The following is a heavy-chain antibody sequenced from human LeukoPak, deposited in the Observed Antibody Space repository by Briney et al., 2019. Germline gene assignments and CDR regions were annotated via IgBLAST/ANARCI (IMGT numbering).Heavy chain of an antibody. J-gene: IGHJ4*02. CDR3: AKDRNSDSGNTNGYFDF. CDR2: IWYDGSKK. Sequence: PGGSLSLSCEASGFTFSSNGSHGVGKAQATGRGWGEVIWYDGSKKYYGDSVKGRFRISRDDSRNTLYLQMNSLRAEDTAVYFCAKDRNSDSGNTNGYFDFWGQGALVTVSS. D-gene: IGHD3-10*01. V-gene: IGHV3-33*06. CDR1: GFTFSSNG.